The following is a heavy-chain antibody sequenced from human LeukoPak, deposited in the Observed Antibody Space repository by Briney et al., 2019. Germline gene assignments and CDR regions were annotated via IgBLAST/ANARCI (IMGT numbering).Heavy chain of an antibody. CDR2: INTNTGNP. CDR1: GYTFTNYT. Sequence: ASVKVSCKASGYTFTNYTINWVRQAPGQGLEWMGWINTNTGNPTYAQGFTGRFVFSLDTSVSTAYLQISSLKAEDTAVYYCARDGYSSSWYAGVYYYYGMDVWGQGTTVTVSS. J-gene: IGHJ6*02. D-gene: IGHD6-13*01. CDR3: ARDGYSSSWYAGVYYYYGMDV. V-gene: IGHV7-4-1*02.